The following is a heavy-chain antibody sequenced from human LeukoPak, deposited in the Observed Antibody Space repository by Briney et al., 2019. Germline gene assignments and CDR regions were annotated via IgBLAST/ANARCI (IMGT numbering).Heavy chain of an antibody. V-gene: IGHV4-4*07. CDR2: IYDNANT. CDR3: ARSEAFDI. Sequence: SETLSLICTVSGDSVTSSYWCWIRQSAGKGLEWIGRIYDNANTNYNPSLKSRVTMSVDTSKNQFSLRLSFVTAADTAVYYCARSEAFDIWGQGTTVTVSS. J-gene: IGHJ3*02. CDR1: GDSVTSSY.